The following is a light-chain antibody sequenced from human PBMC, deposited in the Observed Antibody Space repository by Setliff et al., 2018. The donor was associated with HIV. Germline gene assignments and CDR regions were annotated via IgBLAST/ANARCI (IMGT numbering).Light chain of an antibody. CDR1: SGDVGGYSH. J-gene: IGLJ1*01. CDR3: SSYAITNTLP. Sequence: QSVLTQPASVSGSPGQSITISCTVTSGDVGGYSHVSWYQQHPGKAPKLIIYEVRNRPSGVSNRFSGSNSGNTASLTISGLRAEDEADYYCSSYAITNTLPFGTGTKVTVL. V-gene: IGLV2-14*01. CDR2: EVR.